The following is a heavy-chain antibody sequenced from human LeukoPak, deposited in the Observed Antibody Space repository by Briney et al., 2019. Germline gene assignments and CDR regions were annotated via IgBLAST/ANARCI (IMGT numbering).Heavy chain of an antibody. V-gene: IGHV1-2*02. CDR2: INPNSGGT. CDR3: ARDKSGIITSHFDY. CDR1: GYTFTGYY. D-gene: IGHD1-26*01. Sequence: GASVKVSCKASGYTFTGYYMHWVRRAPGQGREWMGGINPNSGGTNYAQKFQGRVTMTRDTSIITAYMELSRLRSDDTAVYYCARDKSGIITSHFDYWGQGTLVTVSS. J-gene: IGHJ4*02.